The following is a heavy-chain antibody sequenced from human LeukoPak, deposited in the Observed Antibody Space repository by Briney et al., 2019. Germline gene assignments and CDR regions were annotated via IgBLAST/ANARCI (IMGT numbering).Heavy chain of an antibody. CDR3: ARQVYYCSSASCYITGLSDY. D-gene: IGHD2-2*02. CDR1: GYSISSGYY. J-gene: IGHJ4*02. CDR2: IYHSGST. V-gene: IGHV4-38-2*01. Sequence: SETLSLTCAVSGYSISSGYYWGWIRQPPGKGLEWIGSIYHSGSTYYNPSLKSRVTISVDTSKNQFSLKLSSVTAADTAVYYCARQVYYCSSASCYITGLSDYWGQGTLVTVSS.